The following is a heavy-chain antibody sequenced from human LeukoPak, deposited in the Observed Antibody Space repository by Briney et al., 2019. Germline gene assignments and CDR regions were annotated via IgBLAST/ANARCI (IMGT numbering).Heavy chain of an antibody. Sequence: GASVKVSSKASGGTFSSYAISWVRQAPGQGLEWMGGIIPIFGTANYAQKFQGRVTITADESTSTAYMELSSLRSEDTAVYYCARDRNPSTYYDYVWGSYRYLVYWGQGTLVTVSS. D-gene: IGHD3-16*02. V-gene: IGHV1-69*13. CDR1: GGTFSSYA. CDR3: ARDRNPSTYYDYVWGSYRYLVY. CDR2: IIPIFGTA. J-gene: IGHJ4*02.